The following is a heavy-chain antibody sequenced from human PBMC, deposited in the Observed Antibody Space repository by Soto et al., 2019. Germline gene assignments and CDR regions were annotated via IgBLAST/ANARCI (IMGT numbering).Heavy chain of an antibody. CDR2: IKPGGSDL. CDR1: GYRLAAAW. D-gene: IGHD2-2*01. CDR3: ARQSTNSCDF. Sequence: GESKITSCKGVGYRLAAAWIGWVRQMPGKGLEWMGIIKPGGSDLRYSPSFRSQVTISADAAVNTAYLQWDSLKASDTAMYYCARQSTNSCDFWGQGTLVTVSS. J-gene: IGHJ4*02. V-gene: IGHV5-51*01.